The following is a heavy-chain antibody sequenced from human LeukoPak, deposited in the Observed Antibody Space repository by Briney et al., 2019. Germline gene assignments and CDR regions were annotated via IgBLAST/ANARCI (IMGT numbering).Heavy chain of an antibody. CDR3: ARGSSMVRGVTAFTDG. J-gene: IGHJ4*02. CDR2: INHSGST. Sequence: PSETLSLTCAVYGGSFSGYYWSGIREPPGKGLEWIGEINHSGSTNYNPSLKSRATISVDTSKNQFSLKLSSVTAADTAVYYCARGSSMVRGVTAFTDGWGQGTLVTVSS. CDR1: GGSFSGYY. V-gene: IGHV4-34*01. D-gene: IGHD3-10*01.